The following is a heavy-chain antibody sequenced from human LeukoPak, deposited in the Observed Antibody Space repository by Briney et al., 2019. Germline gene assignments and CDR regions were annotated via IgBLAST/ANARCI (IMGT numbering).Heavy chain of an antibody. Sequence: GGSLRLSCAASGFTFSRYSMHWVRQAPGKGLVWVSHVNSDGSGTDYADSVKGRFTISRDNAKNSLYLQMNSLRAEDTAVYSCARDSLRYCSGDSCYYNYWGQGTLVTVSS. J-gene: IGHJ4*02. CDR3: ARDSLRYCSGDSCYYNY. CDR2: VNSDGSGT. V-gene: IGHV3-74*01. D-gene: IGHD2-15*01. CDR1: GFTFSRYS.